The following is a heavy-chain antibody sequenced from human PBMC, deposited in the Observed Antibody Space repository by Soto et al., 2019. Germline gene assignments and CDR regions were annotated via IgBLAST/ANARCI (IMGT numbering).Heavy chain of an antibody. D-gene: IGHD2-21*01. J-gene: IGHJ6*03. CDR3: ARRGDSSNYYMDV. V-gene: IGHV4-39*01. Sequence: PSETLSLTCTVSGGSISSSSYYWGWIRRPPGKGLEWIGSIYYSGSTYYNPSLKSRVTISVDTSKNQFSLKLSSVTAADTAVYYCARRGDSSNYYMDVWGKGTTVTVSS. CDR2: IYYSGST. CDR1: GGSISSSSYY.